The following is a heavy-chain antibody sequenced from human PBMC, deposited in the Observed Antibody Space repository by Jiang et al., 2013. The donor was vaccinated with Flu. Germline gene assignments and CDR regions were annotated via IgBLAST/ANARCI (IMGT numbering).Heavy chain of an antibody. D-gene: IGHD2-15*01. J-gene: IGHJ4*02. V-gene: IGHV1-2*04. CDR2: INPNSGGT. CDR3: ARVGGYCSGGSCYRLDY. Sequence: GYTFTGYYMHWVRQAPGQGLEWMGWINPNSGGTNYAQKFQGWVTMTRDTSISTAYMELSRLRSDDTAVYYCARVGGYCSGGSCYRLDYWGQGTLVTVSS. CDR1: GYTFTGYY.